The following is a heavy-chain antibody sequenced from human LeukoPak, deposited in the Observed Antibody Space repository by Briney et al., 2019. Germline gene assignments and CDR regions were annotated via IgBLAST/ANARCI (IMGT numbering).Heavy chain of an antibody. CDR3: ASWSRITGRTGKFDP. CDR2: ISSSSSYI. CDR1: GFTFSSYS. V-gene: IGHV3-21*01. J-gene: IGHJ5*02. Sequence: GGSLRLSCAASGFTFSSYSMNWVRQAPGKGLEWVSSISSSSSYIYCADSVKGRFTISRDNAKNSLYLQMNSLRAEDTAVYYCASWSRITGRTGKFDPWGQGTLVTVSS. D-gene: IGHD1-20*01.